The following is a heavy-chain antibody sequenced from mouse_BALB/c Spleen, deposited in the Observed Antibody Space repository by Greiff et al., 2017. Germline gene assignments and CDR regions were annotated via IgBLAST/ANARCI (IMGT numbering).Heavy chain of an antibody. CDR3: NDYGGGYAMDY. CDR1: GFNIKDYY. D-gene: IGHD1-1*02. J-gene: IGHJ4*01. V-gene: IGHV14-4*02. Sequence: EVQLVESGAELVRSGASVKLSCTASGFNIKDYYMHWVKQRPEQGLEWIGWIDPENGDTEYAPKFQGKATMTADTSSNTAYLQLSSLTSEDTAVYYCNDYGGGYAMDYWGQGTSVTVSS. CDR2: IDPENGDT.